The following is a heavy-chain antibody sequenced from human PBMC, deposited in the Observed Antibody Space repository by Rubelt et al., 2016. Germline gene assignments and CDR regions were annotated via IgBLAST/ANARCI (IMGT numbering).Heavy chain of an antibody. V-gene: IGHV1-2*02. CDR2: INPNSGGT. J-gene: IGHJ4*02. CDR1: GYTFTSYA. D-gene: IGHD3/OR15-3a*01. CDR3: ARYIDYTRTGLDY. Sequence: QVQLVQSGSELKKPGASVKVSCKASGYTFTSYAMNWVRQAPGQGLEWMGWINPNSGGTNYAQKFQGRVTMTRDTSISTAYMELSSLRSEDTAVYYCARYIDYTRTGLDYWGQGTLVTVSS.